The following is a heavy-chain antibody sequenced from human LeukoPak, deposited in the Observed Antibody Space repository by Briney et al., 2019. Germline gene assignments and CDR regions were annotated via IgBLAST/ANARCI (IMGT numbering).Heavy chain of an antibody. CDR3: ARDGSGSYYYYYYYYMDV. CDR1: GFTFSSYG. V-gene: IGHV3-30*03. CDR2: ISYDGSNK. J-gene: IGHJ6*03. Sequence: PGGSLRLSCAASGFTFSSYGMHWVHQAPGKGLEWVAVISYDGSNKYYADSVKGRFTISRDNSKNTLYLQMNSLRAEDTAVYYCARDGSGSYYYYYYYYMDVWGKGTTVTISS. D-gene: IGHD3-10*01.